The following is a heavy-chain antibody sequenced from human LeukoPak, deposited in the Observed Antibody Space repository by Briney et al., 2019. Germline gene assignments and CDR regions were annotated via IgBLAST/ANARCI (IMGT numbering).Heavy chain of an antibody. CDR1: GGSISSSNW. CDR2: GSDIGGT. V-gene: IGHV4-4*02. D-gene: IGHD3-3*01. CDR3: AKNGQSGFSFDP. Sequence: SETLSLTCAVSGGSISSSNWWSWVRQPPGKGLEWIGEGSDIGGTKFNPSLKSRVSISADTSKNQFSLKLTSMTAADTAVYYCAKNGQSGFSFDPWGQGTLVTVSS. J-gene: IGHJ5*02.